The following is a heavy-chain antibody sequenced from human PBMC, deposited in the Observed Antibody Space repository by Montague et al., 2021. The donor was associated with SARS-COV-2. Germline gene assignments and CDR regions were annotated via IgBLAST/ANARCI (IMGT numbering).Heavy chain of an antibody. Sequence: SETLSLTCTVSGGSFSGYYWSWIRQSPGKGLEWIGYINYSGSTNYNSSLKSRVTISVDTSKDQFSLTLSSVTAADTAVYYCASALVARKVIDYWGQGTLVTVSS. CDR1: GGSFSGYY. D-gene: IGHD5-12*01. CDR3: ASALVARKVIDY. CDR2: INYSGST. J-gene: IGHJ4*02. V-gene: IGHV4-59*01.